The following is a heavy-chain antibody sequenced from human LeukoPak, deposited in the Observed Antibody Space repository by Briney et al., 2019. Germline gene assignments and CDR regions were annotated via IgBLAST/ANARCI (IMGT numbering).Heavy chain of an antibody. Sequence: GGSLRLSCAASGFTLNTNYMNWVRQVPGKGLEWVSAISGNGGSTYYADSVKGRLTISRDNSKNTLFLEMSSPTAEDTAVYYCVKASPYGGASYWGQGTLVTVSS. J-gene: IGHJ4*02. V-gene: IGHV3-23*01. CDR2: ISGNGGST. D-gene: IGHD4-23*01. CDR3: VKASPYGGASY. CDR1: GFTLNTNY.